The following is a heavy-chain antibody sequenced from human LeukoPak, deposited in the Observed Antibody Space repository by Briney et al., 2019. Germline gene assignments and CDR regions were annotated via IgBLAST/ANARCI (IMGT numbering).Heavy chain of an antibody. CDR3: AKLGEGTYYYDSSGYYDHTYYFDY. V-gene: IGHV3-23*01. Sequence: PGGSLRLSCAASGFTFSSYAMSWVRQAPGKGLEWVSAISGSGGGTYYADSVKGRFTISRDNSKNTPYLQMNSLRAEDTAVYYCAKLGEGTYYYDSSGYYDHTYYFDYWGQGTLVTVSS. J-gene: IGHJ4*02. CDR1: GFTFSSYA. D-gene: IGHD3-22*01. CDR2: ISGSGGGT.